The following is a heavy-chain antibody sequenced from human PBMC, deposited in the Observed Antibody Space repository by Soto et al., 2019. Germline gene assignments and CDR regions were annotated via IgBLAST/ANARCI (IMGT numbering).Heavy chain of an antibody. Sequence: QVQLVQSGAEVKTPGSSVRVSCKTAGRTFLISAIAWVRQAPGQGLEWMGGIIPILGTIHIAQNFQGRVNFTADKSTRTAYRDLSSLRSEDTATYFCAGGKEWEQPSNHYYFDYWGQGSQVIVSS. CDR2: IIPILGTI. V-gene: IGHV1-69*06. CDR1: GRTFLISA. CDR3: AGGKEWEQPSNHYYFDY. D-gene: IGHD1-26*01. J-gene: IGHJ4*02.